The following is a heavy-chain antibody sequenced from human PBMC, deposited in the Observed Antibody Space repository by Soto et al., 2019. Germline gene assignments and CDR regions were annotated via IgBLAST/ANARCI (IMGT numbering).Heavy chain of an antibody. CDR3: ARVTRGSGDRFDP. D-gene: IGHD6-19*01. Sequence: AAVKVSCKASSETFASYDITWVRQAPGQGLEWMGWISTYNGNTKYAQNVQGRVSMTTDTSTSTAYMELRSLKSDDTAVYYCARVTRGSGDRFDPWGQGTLVTVSS. CDR2: ISTYNGNT. CDR1: SETFASYD. V-gene: IGHV1-18*01. J-gene: IGHJ5*02.